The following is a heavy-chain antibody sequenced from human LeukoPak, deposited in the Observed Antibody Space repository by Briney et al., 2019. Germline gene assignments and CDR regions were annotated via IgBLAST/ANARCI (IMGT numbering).Heavy chain of an antibody. V-gene: IGHV1-69*05. Sequence: ASVKVSCKASGGTFSSYAISWVRQAPGQGLEWMGGIIPIFGTANYAQKFQGRVTITTDESTSTAYMELSSLRSEDTAVYYCASISLVGVDAFDIWGQGTMVTVSS. D-gene: IGHD1-26*01. CDR2: IIPIFGTA. CDR1: GGTFSSYA. CDR3: ASISLVGVDAFDI. J-gene: IGHJ3*02.